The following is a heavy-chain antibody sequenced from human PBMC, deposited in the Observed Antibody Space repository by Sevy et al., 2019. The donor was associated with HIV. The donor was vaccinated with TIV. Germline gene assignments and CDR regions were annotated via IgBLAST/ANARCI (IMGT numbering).Heavy chain of an antibody. D-gene: IGHD5-12*01. CDR3: ARSNPDGYNYSYYYGMDV. J-gene: IGHJ6*02. CDR2: IIPVFGSA. Sequence: ASVKVSCKASGDTFGNYAIAWVRQAPGQGLEWVGGIIPVFGSANSAQKFQDRVTITADVSTSTADMELRRLRSEDTAVYYCARSNPDGYNYSYYYGMDVWGQGTTVTVS. CDR1: GDTFGNYA. V-gene: IGHV1-69*13.